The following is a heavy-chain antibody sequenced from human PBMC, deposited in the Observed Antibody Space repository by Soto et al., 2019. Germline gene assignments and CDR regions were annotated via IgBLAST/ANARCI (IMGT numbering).Heavy chain of an antibody. CDR3: ARACRGYSYGGRWFDP. V-gene: IGHV4-34*01. CDR2: INHSGST. CDR1: GGSFSGYY. D-gene: IGHD5-18*01. J-gene: IGHJ5*02. Sequence: PSETLSLTCAVYGGSFSGYYWSWIRQPPGKGLEWIGEINHSGSTNYNPSLKSRVTISVDTSKNQFSLKLSSVTAADTAVYYCARACRGYSYGGRWFDPWGQGTLVTVSS.